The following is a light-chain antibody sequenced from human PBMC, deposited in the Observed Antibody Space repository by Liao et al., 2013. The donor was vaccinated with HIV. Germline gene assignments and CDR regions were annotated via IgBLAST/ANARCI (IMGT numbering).Light chain of an antibody. J-gene: IGLJ3*02. CDR1: ALPKLY. CDR3: QAWDSSTANWV. V-gene: IGLV3-1*01. Sequence: SYELTQPPSVSVSPGQTARITCSGDALPKLYAYWYHQKPGQAPVLVIYYDSDRPSGIPERFSGSNSGNTATLTISGTQAMDEADYYCQAWDSSTANWVFGGGTKLTVL. CDR2: YDS.